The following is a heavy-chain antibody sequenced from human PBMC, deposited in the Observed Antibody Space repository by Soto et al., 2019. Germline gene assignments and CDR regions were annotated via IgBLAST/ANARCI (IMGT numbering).Heavy chain of an antibody. CDR3: AKDTYYDILTGYNAFDI. D-gene: IGHD3-9*01. V-gene: IGHV3-9*01. CDR1: GFTFDDYA. CDR2: ISWNSGSI. Sequence: SLRLSCAASGFTFDDYAMHWVRQAPGKGLERVSGISWNSGSIGYADSVKGRFTISRDNAKNSLYLQMNSLRAEDTALYYCAKDTYYDILTGYNAFDIWGQGTMVTVSS. J-gene: IGHJ3*02.